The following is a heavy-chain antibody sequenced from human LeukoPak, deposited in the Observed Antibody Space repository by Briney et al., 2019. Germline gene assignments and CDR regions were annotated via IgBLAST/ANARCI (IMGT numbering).Heavy chain of an antibody. CDR1: GFTFSSYG. D-gene: IGHD2/OR15-2a*01. CDR3: AKDRGASGWTTFDY. CDR2: IWYEGNNK. V-gene: IGHV3-30*02. J-gene: IGHJ4*02. Sequence: GGSLRLSCAASGFTFSSYGMHWVRQAPGKGLEWVAFIWYEGNNKYYADSVKGRFTISRDNSKNTLYLQMNSLRADDTAVYYCAKDRGASGWTTFDYWGQGTLVTVSS.